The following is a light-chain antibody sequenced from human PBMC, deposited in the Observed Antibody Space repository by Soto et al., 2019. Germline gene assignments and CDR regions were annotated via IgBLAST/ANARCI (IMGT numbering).Light chain of an antibody. CDR3: QQRRSSLT. CDR1: QSVSTY. CDR2: DVS. V-gene: IGKV3-11*01. Sequence: IVLTQSPATLSLSPGERATLSCRASQSVSTYLAWYQQKSGQAPRLLIYDVSKRATGIPPRFSGSGAGTDFPLTISSLEPEDSATYYCQQRRSSLTFGGGTKVEIK. J-gene: IGKJ4*01.